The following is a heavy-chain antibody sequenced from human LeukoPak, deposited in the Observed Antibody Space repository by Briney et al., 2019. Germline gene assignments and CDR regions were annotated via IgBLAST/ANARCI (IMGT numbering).Heavy chain of an antibody. J-gene: IGHJ3*02. CDR3: ARNAFDI. Sequence: GGSLRLSCAASGFTFSTYWMSWVRQAPGRGLEWVANINQDGSAKFYGDSVKGRFTISRDNAKNSLYLQMNSLRAEDTAVYYCARNAFDIWGQGTMVTVSS. CDR1: GFTFSTYW. CDR2: INQDGSAK. V-gene: IGHV3-7*01.